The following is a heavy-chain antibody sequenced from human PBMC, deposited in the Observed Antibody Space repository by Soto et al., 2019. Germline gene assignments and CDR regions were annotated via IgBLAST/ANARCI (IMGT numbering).Heavy chain of an antibody. CDR3: ARSIAPRPGVWFDP. CDR2: INAGNGNT. Sequence: ASVKASCKASGYTFTSYAMHWVRQAPGQRLEWMGWINAGNGNTKYSQKFQGRVTITRDTSASTAYMELSSLRSEDTAVYYCARSIAPRPGVWFDPWGQGTLVTVSS. D-gene: IGHD6-6*01. V-gene: IGHV1-3*01. J-gene: IGHJ5*02. CDR1: GYTFTSYA.